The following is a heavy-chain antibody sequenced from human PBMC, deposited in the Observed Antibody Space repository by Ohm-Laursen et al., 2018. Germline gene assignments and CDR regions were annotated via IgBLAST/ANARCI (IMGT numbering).Heavy chain of an antibody. V-gene: IGHV3-74*01. D-gene: IGHD3-22*01. CDR3: AMRSSASSGYER. CDR1: GFTFSNYW. CDR2: IDTSGTST. Sequence: SLRLSCAASGFTFSNYWMHRVRQVPGQGLAWVSRIDTSGTSTRYADSVQGRFTISRDNAKYTLYLQMNSLRVEDTAVYYCAMRSSASSGYERWGQGTLVTVST. J-gene: IGHJ4*02.